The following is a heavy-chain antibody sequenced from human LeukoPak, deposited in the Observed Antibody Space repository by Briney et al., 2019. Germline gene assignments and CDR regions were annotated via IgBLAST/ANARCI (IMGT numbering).Heavy chain of an antibody. V-gene: IGHV4-34*01. D-gene: IGHD4-17*01. Sequence: AETLSLTCAVHGGSLSGYDWSWIRQSPGKGLEWVGEISYTGGTKYNPSLVRRGIISVATTTNQLSLNLTSVTAADTAVYFCERVLTVTRRAGRQGRFDHWGQGTLVTVSS. CDR1: GGSLSGYD. CDR3: ERVLTVTRRAGRQGRFDH. CDR2: ISYTGGT. J-gene: IGHJ5*02.